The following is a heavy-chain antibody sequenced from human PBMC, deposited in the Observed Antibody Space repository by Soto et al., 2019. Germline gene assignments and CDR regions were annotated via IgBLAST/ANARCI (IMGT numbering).Heavy chain of an antibody. Sequence: SGPTLVNPTQTLTLTFTFSVFSLSTSGMCVSWIRQPPGKALEWLARIDWDDDKYYSTSLKTRLTISKDTSKNQVVLTMTNMDPVDTATYYCARILGPWLDYWGQGTLVTVSS. CDR3: ARILGPWLDY. CDR1: VFSLSTSGMC. J-gene: IGHJ4*02. CDR2: IDWDDDK. V-gene: IGHV2-70*11.